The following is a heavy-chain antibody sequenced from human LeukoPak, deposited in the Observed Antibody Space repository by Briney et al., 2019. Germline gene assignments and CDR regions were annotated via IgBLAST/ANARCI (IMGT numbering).Heavy chain of an antibody. CDR1: GGTFSSYA. D-gene: IGHD3-3*01. J-gene: IGHJ6*02. CDR3: ARDFGNEHINYGMDV. Sequence: ASVNVSCKASGGTFSSYAISWVRQAPGQGLEWMGGIIPIFGTANYAQKFQGRVTITADESTSTAYMELSRLRSEDTAGYYCARDFGNEHINYGMDVWGQGTTVTVSS. V-gene: IGHV1-69*13. CDR2: IIPIFGTA.